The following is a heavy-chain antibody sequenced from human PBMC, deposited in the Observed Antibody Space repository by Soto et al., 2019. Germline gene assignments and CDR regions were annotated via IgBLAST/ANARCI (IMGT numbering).Heavy chain of an antibody. D-gene: IGHD6-13*01. Sequence: GGPLRLSCAASGFTFSDYYMSWIRQAAGKGLEWVSYISSCGSTIYYADSVKGRFTISRDNAKNSLYLQMNSLRAEDTAVYYWARGREYSSSWYAGLFGADYWGQGTLVNVSS. CDR1: GFTFSDYY. J-gene: IGHJ4*02. V-gene: IGHV3-11*01. CDR3: ARGREYSSSWYAGLFGADY. CDR2: ISSCGSTI.